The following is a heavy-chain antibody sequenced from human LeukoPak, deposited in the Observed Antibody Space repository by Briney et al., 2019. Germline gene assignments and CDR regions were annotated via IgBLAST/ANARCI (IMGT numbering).Heavy chain of an antibody. V-gene: IGHV4-4*07. Sequence: PSETLSLTCTVSGGSISSYYWSWIRQPAGKGLEWIGRIYTSGSTNYNPSLKSRVTMSVDTSKNQFSLKLSSVTAADTAVYYCASQISSGYYYSTLYWGQGTLVTVSS. CDR1: GGSISSYY. CDR2: IYTSGST. J-gene: IGHJ4*02. D-gene: IGHD3-22*01. CDR3: ASQISSGYYYSTLY.